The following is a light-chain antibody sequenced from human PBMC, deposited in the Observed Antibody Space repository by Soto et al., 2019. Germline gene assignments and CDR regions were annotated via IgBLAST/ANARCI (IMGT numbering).Light chain of an antibody. CDR2: GAS. J-gene: IGKJ5*01. V-gene: IGKV3-15*01. CDR1: RSVKTN. Sequence: EIVMTQSPSTLSVSPGKRATLSCRASRSVKTNLAWYQQNPGQAPRLLIYGASTRATNVSARFRGSGSGTEFTLSISSLQSEDFALYYCQQYNHWPPITFGPGTRLEIK. CDR3: QQYNHWPPIT.